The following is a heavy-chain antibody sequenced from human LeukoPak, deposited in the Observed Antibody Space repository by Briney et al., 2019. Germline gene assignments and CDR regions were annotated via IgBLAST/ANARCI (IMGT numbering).Heavy chain of an antibody. CDR1: GFTFSSYG. D-gene: IGHD3-10*01. V-gene: IGHV3-33*01. CDR2: IWYDGSNK. CDR3: ARGVPGYYGSGSYYNHLDDAFDI. Sequence: GGSLRLSCAASGFTFSSYGMHWVRQAPGKGLEWVAVIWYDGSNKYYADSVKGRFTISRDNAKNSLYLQMNSLRAEDTAVYYCARGVPGYYGSGSYYNHLDDAFDIWGQGTMVTVSS. J-gene: IGHJ3*02.